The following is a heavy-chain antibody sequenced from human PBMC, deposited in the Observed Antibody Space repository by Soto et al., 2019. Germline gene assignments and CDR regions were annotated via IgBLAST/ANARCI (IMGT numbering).Heavy chain of an antibody. V-gene: IGHV5-10-1*01. CDR2: IDPSDSQT. Sequence: GESLKISCKGSGYSFAGYWITWVRQKPGKGLEWMGRIDPSDSQTYYSPSFRGHVTISATKSTTTVFLQWSSLRASDTAMYYCARQIYDSDTGPNFQYYFDSWGQGTPVTVSS. J-gene: IGHJ4*02. CDR1: GYSFAGYW. D-gene: IGHD3-22*01. CDR3: ARQIYDSDTGPNFQYYFDS.